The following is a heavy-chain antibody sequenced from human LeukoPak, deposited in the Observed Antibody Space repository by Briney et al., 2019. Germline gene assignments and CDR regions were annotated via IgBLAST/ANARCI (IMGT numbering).Heavy chain of an antibody. Sequence: ASVKVSCKASGGTFSSYAISWVRQAPGQGLEWMGGIIPIFGTANYAQRFQGRVTITADKSTSTAYKELSSLRSEDTAVYYCARGLSGPADGMDVWGKGTTVTVSS. CDR3: ARGLSGPADGMDV. CDR1: GGTFSSYA. V-gene: IGHV1-69*06. J-gene: IGHJ6*04. D-gene: IGHD6-19*01. CDR2: IIPIFGTA.